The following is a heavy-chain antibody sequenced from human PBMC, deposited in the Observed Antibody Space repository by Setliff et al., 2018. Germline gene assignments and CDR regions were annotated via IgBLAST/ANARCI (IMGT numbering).Heavy chain of an antibody. CDR1: GHMFRSNA. D-gene: IGHD3-9*01. Sequence: GASVKVSCKASGHMFRSNAMHWVRQAPGQGLEWMGVIDPSGTRTVSAQSFQGRITLTRDTSTDTAYMEVNSLNSEDTAVYVCASDLMGFWGQGTLVTVSS. J-gene: IGHJ4*02. CDR2: IDPSGTRT. V-gene: IGHV1-46*01. CDR3: ASDLMGF.